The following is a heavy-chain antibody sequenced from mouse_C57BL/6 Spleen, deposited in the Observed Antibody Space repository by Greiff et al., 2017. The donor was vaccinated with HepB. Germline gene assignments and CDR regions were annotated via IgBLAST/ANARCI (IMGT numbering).Heavy chain of an antibody. Sequence: QVQLQQPGAELVRPGSSVKLSCKASGYTFTSYWMHWVKQRPIQGLEWIGNIDPSDSETHYNQKFKDKATLTVDKSSSTAYMQLSSLTSEDSAVYYCAKGDYGSSPSYWYFDVWGTGTTVTVSS. CDR2: IDPSDSET. CDR3: AKGDYGSSPSYWYFDV. V-gene: IGHV1-52*01. J-gene: IGHJ1*03. CDR1: GYTFTSYW. D-gene: IGHD1-1*01.